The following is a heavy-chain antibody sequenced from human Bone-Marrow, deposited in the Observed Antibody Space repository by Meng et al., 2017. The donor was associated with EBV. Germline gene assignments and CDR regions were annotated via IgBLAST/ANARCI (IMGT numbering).Heavy chain of an antibody. V-gene: IGHV4-4*02. CDR2: IYHSGST. CDR1: GALISRRHW. D-gene: IGHD3-22*01. CDR3: ARDGYYYDSSGPQKSYYFDY. Sequence: SDPGSAHSSRAPSLTVVLSGALISRRHWWSLVRPPPRQGLEWIGEIYHSGSTTYNPSLKSRVTISVAKSKNQFSLKLSSVTAADTAVYYCARDGYYYDSSGPQKSYYFDYWGQGTLVTVSS. J-gene: IGHJ4*02.